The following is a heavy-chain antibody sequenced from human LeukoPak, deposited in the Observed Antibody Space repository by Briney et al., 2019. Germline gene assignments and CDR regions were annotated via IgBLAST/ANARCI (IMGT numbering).Heavy chain of an antibody. CDR1: GFTFSSYG. V-gene: IGHV3-23*01. CDR2: ISDDATST. J-gene: IGHJ4*02. Sequence: PGGSLRLSCAAPGFTFSSYGMNWVRQAPGKGLEWVSAISDDATSTYYADSVKGRFTISRDNSKNTLFLQVKSLRAEDTAVYYCARRVEYSSSSGGYFGYWGLGTLVTVSS. D-gene: IGHD6-6*01. CDR3: ARRVEYSSSSGGYFGY.